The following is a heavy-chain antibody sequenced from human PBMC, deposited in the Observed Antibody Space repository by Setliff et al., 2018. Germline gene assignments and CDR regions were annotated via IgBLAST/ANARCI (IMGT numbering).Heavy chain of an antibody. CDR1: GVSTSNVNYY. D-gene: IGHD1-7*01. Sequence: PSETLSLTCLVSGVSTSNVNYYWAWIRQPPGKGLEWIASTYYNGNTYYNPSLKSRVTMSVVTSKNQFSLKLSSVTAADTAVYYCARDPYNWNYGDAFDIWGQGTMVTVSS. J-gene: IGHJ3*02. V-gene: IGHV4-39*07. CDR2: TYYNGNT. CDR3: ARDPYNWNYGDAFDI.